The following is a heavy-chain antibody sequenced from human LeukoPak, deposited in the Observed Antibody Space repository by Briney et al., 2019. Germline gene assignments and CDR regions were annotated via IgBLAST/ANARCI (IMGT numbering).Heavy chain of an antibody. J-gene: IGHJ4*03. V-gene: IGHV4-59*08. CDR1: GGSISSYY. CDR3: ARQSGYFDY. Sequence: SETLSLTCTVSGGSISSYYWSWIRQPPGKGLEWIGDIYYSGSTNYNPSLKSRVTISVDTSKNQFSLKLSSVTAADTAVYFCARQSGYFDYWGQGTLVTVSS. CDR2: IYYSGST.